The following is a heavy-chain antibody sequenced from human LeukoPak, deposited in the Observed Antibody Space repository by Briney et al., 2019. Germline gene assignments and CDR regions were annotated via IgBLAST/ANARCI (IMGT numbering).Heavy chain of an antibody. J-gene: IGHJ6*03. CDR1: GYTFTSSD. D-gene: IGHD3-10*01. V-gene: IGHV1-8*01. CDR2: MNPNSGNT. CDR3: ARGPLLWFGTHYYYMDV. Sequence: ASVKVSCKASGYTFTSSDINWVRQATGQGLEWMGWMNPNSGNTGYAQKFQSRVTMTRNTSISTAYIELSSLRSEDTAVYYCARGPLLWFGTHYYYMDVWGKGTTVTVSS.